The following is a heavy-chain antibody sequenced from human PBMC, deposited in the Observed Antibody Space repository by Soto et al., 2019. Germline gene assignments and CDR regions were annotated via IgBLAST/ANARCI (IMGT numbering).Heavy chain of an antibody. CDR2: IWKDGNNK. CDR3: ARGEAWTDEAFDI. D-gene: IGHD5-12*01. J-gene: IGHJ3*02. CDR1: GFTVSNYG. Sequence: QVQLVESGGGVVQPGQSLRLSCAACGFTVSNYGMHWVRQAPGKGLDWVAVIWKDGNNKYYRDSVKGRFTIARDNYKNTLELQMRSLRGEDTAVYYGARGEAWTDEAFDIWGQATLVTVSS. V-gene: IGHV3-33*01.